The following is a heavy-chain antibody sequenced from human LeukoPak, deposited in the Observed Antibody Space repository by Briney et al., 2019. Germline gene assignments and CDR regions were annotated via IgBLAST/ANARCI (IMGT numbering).Heavy chain of an antibody. CDR2: ISYDGSNN. Sequence: PGRSLRLSCAASGFTFSSYAMHWVRQAPGKGLEWVAVISYDGSNNYYADSVKGRFTISRDNSKNTLYLQMNSLRAEDTAVYYCARGRPTGITIFGVVIQNWFDPWGQGTLVTVSS. D-gene: IGHD3-3*01. CDR1: GFTFSSYA. V-gene: IGHV3-30-3*01. J-gene: IGHJ5*02. CDR3: ARGRPTGITIFGVVIQNWFDP.